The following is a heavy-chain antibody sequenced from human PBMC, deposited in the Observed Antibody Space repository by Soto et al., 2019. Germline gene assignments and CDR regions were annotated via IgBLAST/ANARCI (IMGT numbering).Heavy chain of an antibody. Sequence: QVQLVESGGGVVQPGRSLRLSCTASGFTFNSYGMYWVRQPPGKGLEWVAVISYDGSNKYYGDSVKGRFTISRDNSKNMLFLQMTSLRTEDTAVYYCAKDWLDGYKYVWGQGTLVTVSS. CDR2: ISYDGSNK. CDR1: GFTFNSYG. CDR3: AKDWLDGYKYV. D-gene: IGHD5-12*01. V-gene: IGHV3-30*18. J-gene: IGHJ4*02.